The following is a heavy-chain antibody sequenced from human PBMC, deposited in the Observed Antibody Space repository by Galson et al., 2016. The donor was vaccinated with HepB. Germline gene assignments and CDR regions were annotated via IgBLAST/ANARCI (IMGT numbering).Heavy chain of an antibody. CDR2: VNWNGASA. Sequence: SLRLSCAASGFNFDDHGMSWVRQAPGKGLEWVSAVNWNGASAGYADSVKGRFTISRDNAKNSLYLQMNSLRAEDTAFYYCVRRCSGNYYHCDLWGQGSLVTVSS. J-gene: IGHJ5*02. CDR1: GFNFDDHG. D-gene: IGHD3-10*01. CDR3: VRRCSGNYYHCDL. V-gene: IGHV3-20*04.